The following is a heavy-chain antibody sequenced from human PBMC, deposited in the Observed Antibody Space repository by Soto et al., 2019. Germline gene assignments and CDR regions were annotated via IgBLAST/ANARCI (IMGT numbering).Heavy chain of an antibody. Sequence: LRLSCVASGFTFDTYALNWVRQAPGKGLEWVSAIGSSGSTYYADSVKGRFTISRDTPKKTLYLQMNSLRVEDTAKYYCAKGFRSLEWYSLAPFDYWGQGALVTVSS. CDR3: AKGFRSLEWYSLAPFDY. J-gene: IGHJ4*02. V-gene: IGHV3-23*01. CDR2: IGSSGST. CDR1: GFTFDTYA. D-gene: IGHD3-3*01.